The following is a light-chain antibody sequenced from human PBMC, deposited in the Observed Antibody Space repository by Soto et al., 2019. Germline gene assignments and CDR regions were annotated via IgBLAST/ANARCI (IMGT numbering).Light chain of an antibody. CDR3: QQTYSTPYT. V-gene: IGKV1-39*01. Sequence: DIQMTQSQSSLSASVGDRVTITCRASQTITNYLNWYQQRPGRAPKLLIYATSTLQSGVPSRFSGSGSGTDFTLTISRLQPEDSSTYYCQQTYSTPYTFGQGTKLEIK. CDR2: ATS. CDR1: QTITNY. J-gene: IGKJ2*01.